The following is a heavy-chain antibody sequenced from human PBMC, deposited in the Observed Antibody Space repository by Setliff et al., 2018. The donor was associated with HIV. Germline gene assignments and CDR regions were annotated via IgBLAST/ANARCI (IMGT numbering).Heavy chain of an antibody. J-gene: IGHJ4*02. CDR3: AREPDSIPYDY. CDR2: IFYTGST. V-gene: IGHV4-39*07. D-gene: IGHD4-4*01. Sequence: PSETLSLTCTVAGGSISSDNYFWAWIRQPPGKGLEWIGSIFYTGSTYYNGSLKSRVTISVDTSKNQFSLKLSSVTAADTAVYYCAREPDSIPYDYWGQGTLVTVSS. CDR1: GGSISSDNYF.